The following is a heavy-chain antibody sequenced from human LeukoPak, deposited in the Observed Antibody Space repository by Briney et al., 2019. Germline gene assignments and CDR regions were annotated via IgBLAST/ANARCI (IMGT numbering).Heavy chain of an antibody. Sequence: GGSLRLSCAASGFTFSSYAMSWVRQAPGKGLEWVSAISGSGGSTYYADSVKGRFTISRDNSKNTLYLQMNSLRAEDTAVYYCAKGFDYGDYAATNFDYWGQGTLVSVSS. J-gene: IGHJ4*02. V-gene: IGHV3-23*01. CDR2: ISGSGGST. CDR1: GFTFSSYA. D-gene: IGHD4-17*01. CDR3: AKGFDYGDYAATNFDY.